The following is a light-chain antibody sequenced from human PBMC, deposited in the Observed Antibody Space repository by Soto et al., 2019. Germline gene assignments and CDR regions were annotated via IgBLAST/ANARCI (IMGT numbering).Light chain of an antibody. CDR3: QQLNSYLGT. CDR1: QGISSY. Sequence: FQVAQSXSCLSAFIGAXXXXXSXDSQGISSYLAWYQQEXGKGAKLLIYAASXLQSGVPARFSGSGSGTEFTLKISSLQAEDFATYYCQQLNSYLGTFGQGTRMEIK. J-gene: IGKJ5*01. V-gene: IGKV1-9*01. CDR2: AAS.